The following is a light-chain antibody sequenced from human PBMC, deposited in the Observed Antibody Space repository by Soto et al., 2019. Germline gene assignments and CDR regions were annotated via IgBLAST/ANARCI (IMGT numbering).Light chain of an antibody. CDR2: EVS. CDR1: SSDVGGFQY. CDR3: SSYTDTNTFV. V-gene: IGLV2-8*01. Sequence: QSVLTQPPSASGSPGQSVTISCTGTSSDVGGFQYVSWYQQHPGKAPKVMIYEVSQRPSGVPDRFSGSKSGNTASLTVSGLQAEDEADYYCSSYTDTNTFVFGTGTKATV. J-gene: IGLJ1*01.